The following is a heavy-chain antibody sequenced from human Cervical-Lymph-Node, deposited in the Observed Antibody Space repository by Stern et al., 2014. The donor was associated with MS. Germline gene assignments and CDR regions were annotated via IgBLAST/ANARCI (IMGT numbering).Heavy chain of an antibody. J-gene: IGHJ4*02. V-gene: IGHV3-21*01. CDR3: ARARRGFDY. CDR2: ISSPSTYI. Sequence: EVQLVQSGGGLVKPGGSLRLSCAVSGFTFSNYTMNWVRQAPGKGLEWVSSISSPSTYIYYANSLKGRFTISRDNAKNSVYLQMNSLRAEDTAVYYCARARRGFDYWGQGTLVTVSS. CDR1: GFTFSNYT.